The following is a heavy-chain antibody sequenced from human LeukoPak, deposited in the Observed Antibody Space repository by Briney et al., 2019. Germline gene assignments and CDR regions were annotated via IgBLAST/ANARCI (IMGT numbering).Heavy chain of an antibody. D-gene: IGHD3-10*01. CDR2: IKSKTDGGTT. CDR3: TKYYYGSGSYDYFDY. CDR1: GFTFSNAW. V-gene: IGHV3-15*01. Sequence: GGSLRLSCAASGFTFSNAWMSWVRQAPGKGLEWVGRIKSKTDGGTTDYAAPVKGRFTISRDDSKNTLYLQMNSLKTEDTAVYYCTKYYYGSGSYDYFDYWGQGTLVTVSS. J-gene: IGHJ4*02.